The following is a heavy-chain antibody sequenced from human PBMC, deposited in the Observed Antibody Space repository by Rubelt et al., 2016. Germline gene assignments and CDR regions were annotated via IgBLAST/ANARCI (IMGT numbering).Heavy chain of an antibody. CDR3: ARDFCSATTCFDS. CDR1: GFTFNNYA. V-gene: IGHV3-48*04. Sequence: GQPGGSLRLSCAASGFTFNNYAMSWVRQAPGKGLEWVAYTSTTGSTTHYADSVKGRFTISRDNAKNALHLQMNSLRAEDTALYYCARDFCSATTCFDSWGQGTLVTVSS. D-gene: IGHD3-3*01. J-gene: IGHJ4*02. CDR2: TSTTGSTT.